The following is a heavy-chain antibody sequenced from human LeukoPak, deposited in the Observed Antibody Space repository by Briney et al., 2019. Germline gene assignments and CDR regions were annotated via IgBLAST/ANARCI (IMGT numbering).Heavy chain of an antibody. V-gene: IGHV3-7*01. CDR3: ATDRKVGTWDPRFDY. J-gene: IGHJ4*02. D-gene: IGHD4-23*01. CDR1: GFTFNNYW. Sequence: KPGGSLRLSCAASGFTFNNYWMMWVRQAPGEGLEWVANIREDGSEKNYVDSVKGRFTISRDNAKISLYLQMNSLRVEDTAVYYCATDRKVGTWDPRFDYWGQGTLVTVSS. CDR2: IREDGSEK.